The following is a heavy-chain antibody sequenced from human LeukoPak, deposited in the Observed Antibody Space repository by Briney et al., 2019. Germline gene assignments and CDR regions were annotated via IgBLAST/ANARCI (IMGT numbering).Heavy chain of an antibody. J-gene: IGHJ5*02. CDR1: GYTFTSYD. CDR3: ARDSGSDP. V-gene: IGHV1-8*01. Sequence: GASVKVSCKASGYTFTSYDVNWVRRATGQGLGWRGGRNPNSGNTGYAQKFQGRVTMTRNTSISTAYMELSSLRSEDTAVYYCARDSGSDPWGQGTLVTVSS. D-gene: IGHD3-10*01. CDR2: RNPNSGNT.